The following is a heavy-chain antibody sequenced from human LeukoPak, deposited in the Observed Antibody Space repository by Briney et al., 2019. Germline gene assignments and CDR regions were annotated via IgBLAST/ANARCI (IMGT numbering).Heavy chain of an antibody. CDR3: AREHRNEGPTAGS. CDR2: IDRDGSST. J-gene: IGHJ5*02. D-gene: IGHD4-17*01. V-gene: IGHV3-74*01. Sequence: GGSLRLSCAASGFTFSNNYMHWVRQAPGKGLVWVSRIDRDGSSTTYADSVKGRFTISRDNAKNTLYLQMNSLRAEDTAVYYCAREHRNEGPTAGSWGQGTLVTVSS. CDR1: GFTFSNNY.